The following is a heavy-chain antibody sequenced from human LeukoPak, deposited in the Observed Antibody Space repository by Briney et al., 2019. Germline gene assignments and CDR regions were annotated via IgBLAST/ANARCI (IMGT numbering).Heavy chain of an antibody. CDR2: IYTSGST. Sequence: SETLSLTCTVSGGSISNNYWSWIRQPPGKGLEWIGYIYTSGSTNYNPSLKSRVTISVDTSKNQFSLQLDSVTPEDTAVYYCARDQKGQLERPPTTYYYYGMDVWGQGTTVTVSS. J-gene: IGHJ6*02. CDR1: GGSISNNY. CDR3: ARDQKGQLERPPTTYYYYGMDV. D-gene: IGHD1-1*01. V-gene: IGHV4-4*09.